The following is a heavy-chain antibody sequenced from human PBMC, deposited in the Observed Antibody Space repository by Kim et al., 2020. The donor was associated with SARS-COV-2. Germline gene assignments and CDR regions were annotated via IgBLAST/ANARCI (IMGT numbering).Heavy chain of an antibody. D-gene: IGHD1-26*01. V-gene: IGHV3-30*01. CDR3: AREYGSGSYLTDY. Sequence: YADYAKGRFTISRDNSKNTLYLQMNSLRAGDTAVYYCAREYGSGSYLTDYWGQGTLVTVSS. J-gene: IGHJ4*02.